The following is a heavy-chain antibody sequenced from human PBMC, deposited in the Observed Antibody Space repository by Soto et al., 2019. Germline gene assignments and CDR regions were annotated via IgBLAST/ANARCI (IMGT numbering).Heavy chain of an antibody. Sequence: GGSLRLSCSASGFTFSNYFMHWVRQVPGEGLVWVSRMSGDGKTISYADSVKGRFTISRDNAKNTLYLQMNSLRVEDTAVYYCARTYVPGIAGFDPWGQGTLVTVSS. CDR1: GFTFSNYF. CDR3: ARTYVPGIAGFDP. CDR2: MSGDGKTI. J-gene: IGHJ5*02. V-gene: IGHV3-74*01. D-gene: IGHD1-1*01.